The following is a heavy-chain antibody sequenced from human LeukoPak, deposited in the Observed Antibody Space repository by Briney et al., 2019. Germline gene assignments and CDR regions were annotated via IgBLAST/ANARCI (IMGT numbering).Heavy chain of an antibody. J-gene: IGHJ6*03. D-gene: IGHD2-21*01. CDR1: GGTISSHY. CDR3: VRDALVGDFSSYYMDV. V-gene: IGHV4-59*11. CDR2: ISNSGST. Sequence: SASLTLSCTASGGTISSHYLTWIRQSPVKGLEWIGDISNSGSTSYYPSLKSRLIILIDTTTKKFFLKASSMITADTAAYYCVRDALVGDFSSYYMDVWGKGSTVTVSS.